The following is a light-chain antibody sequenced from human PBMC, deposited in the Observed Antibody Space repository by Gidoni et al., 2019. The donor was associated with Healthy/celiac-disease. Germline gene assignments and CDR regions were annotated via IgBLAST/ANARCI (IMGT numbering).Light chain of an antibody. CDR2: GAS. V-gene: IGKV3-15*01. CDR3: QQYNNWPMYT. J-gene: IGKJ2*01. CDR1: QSVNSN. Sequence: EIVLTPSPATLSVSPGERATLSCRASQSVNSNLAWYQQKPGQAPRLLIYGASTRATGIPARFSGSGSGTEFTLTISSLQSEDFAVYYCQQYNNWPMYTFGQGTKLEIK.